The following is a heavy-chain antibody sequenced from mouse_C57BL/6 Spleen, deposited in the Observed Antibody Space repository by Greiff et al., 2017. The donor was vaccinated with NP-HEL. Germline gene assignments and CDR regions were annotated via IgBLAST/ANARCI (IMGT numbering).Heavy chain of an antibody. Sequence: VQLQQSGPGLVAPSQSLSITCTVSGFSLTSYAISWVRQPPGKGLEWIGVIWTGGGTNYNSALKSRLSISADNSKSHFFVKMNSLQTDDTARYYCARENYYGSRNYYAMDYWGQGTSVTVSS. CDR1: GFSLTSYA. CDR2: IWTGGGT. J-gene: IGHJ4*01. D-gene: IGHD1-1*01. CDR3: ARENYYGSRNYYAMDY. V-gene: IGHV2-9-1*01.